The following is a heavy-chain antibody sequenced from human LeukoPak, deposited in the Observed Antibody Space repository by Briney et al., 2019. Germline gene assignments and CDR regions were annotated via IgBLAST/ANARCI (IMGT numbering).Heavy chain of an antibody. Sequence: SETLSLTCSISGYSISSGYFWGWIRQPPGKGLEWIGNIHHDGSTYYNPSLKSRVTISVDTSKNQFSLKLGSVTAADTAVYYCVTLRNYGSGALDPYYYYMDVWGKGTTVTVSS. CDR1: GYSISSGYF. CDR2: IHHDGST. D-gene: IGHD3-10*01. CDR3: VTLRNYGSGALDPYYYYMDV. V-gene: IGHV4-38-2*02. J-gene: IGHJ6*03.